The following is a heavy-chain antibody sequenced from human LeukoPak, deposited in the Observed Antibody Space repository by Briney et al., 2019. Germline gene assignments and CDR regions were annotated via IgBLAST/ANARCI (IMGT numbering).Heavy chain of an antibody. CDR3: ARDEVDPQLAQYYFDY. CDR1: GGSISSYY. D-gene: IGHD3-10*01. Sequence: PSETLSLTCTVSGGSISSYYWSWIRQPAGKGLGWIGRIYTSGSTNYNPSLKSRVTMSVDTSKNQFSLKLSSVTAADTAVYYCARDEVDPQLAQYYFDYWGQGTLVTVSS. V-gene: IGHV4-4*07. J-gene: IGHJ4*02. CDR2: IYTSGST.